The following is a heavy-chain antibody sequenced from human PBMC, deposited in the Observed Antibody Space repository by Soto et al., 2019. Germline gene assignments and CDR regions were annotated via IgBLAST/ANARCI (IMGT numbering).Heavy chain of an antibody. J-gene: IGHJ5*02. V-gene: IGHV1-8*01. CDR3: ARGDNYDLLFDP. CDR1: GYTFTSYD. Sequence: ASVKVSCKASGYTFTSYDINWVRQATGQGLEWMGWMNPNSGNTGYAQKFQGRVTMTRNTSISTAYMELSSLRSEDTAVYYCARGDNYDLLFDPWGQGTLVTVSS. CDR2: MNPNSGNT. D-gene: IGHD3-3*01.